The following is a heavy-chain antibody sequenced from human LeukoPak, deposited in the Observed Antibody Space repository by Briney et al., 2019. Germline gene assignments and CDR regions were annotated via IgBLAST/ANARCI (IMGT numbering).Heavy chain of an antibody. CDR2: ISWNSGSI. J-gene: IGHJ6*02. V-gene: IGHV3-9*01. CDR1: GFTFDDYA. Sequence: PGRSLRLSCAASGFTFDDYAMHWVRQAPGKGLEWVSGISWNSGSIGYADSVKGRFTISRDNAKNSLYLQMNSLRAEDTALYYCAKDMAGATYYYYYYGMDVWGQGTTVTVSS. CDR3: AKDMAGATYYYYYYGMDV. D-gene: IGHD1-26*01.